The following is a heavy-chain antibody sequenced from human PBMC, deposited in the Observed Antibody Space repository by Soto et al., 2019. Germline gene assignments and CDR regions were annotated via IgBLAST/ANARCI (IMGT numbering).Heavy chain of an antibody. CDR3: AKEGRYKPPDS. CDR2: IYSGGST. CDR1: GFTVSSNY. D-gene: IGHD1-1*01. Sequence: PGGSLRLSCAASGFTVSSNYMSWVRQAPGKGLEWVSVIYSGGSTYYADSVKGRFTISRDNSKNTLYVQMNSLRAEDTAIYYCAKEGRYKPPDSWGQGTLVTVSS. J-gene: IGHJ4*02. V-gene: IGHV3-66*01.